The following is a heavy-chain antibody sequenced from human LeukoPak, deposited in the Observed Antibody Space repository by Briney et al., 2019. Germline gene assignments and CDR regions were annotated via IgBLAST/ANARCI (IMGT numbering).Heavy chain of an antibody. Sequence: PGGSLRLSCTASGFTFGDYAMSWVRQAPGKGLEWVGFIRSKAYGGTTEYAASVKGRFTIPRDDSKSIAYLQMNSLKTEDTAVYYCTRVSSSSPGYWGQGTLVTVSS. CDR1: GFTFGDYA. CDR2: IRSKAYGGTT. V-gene: IGHV3-49*04. D-gene: IGHD6-6*01. J-gene: IGHJ4*02. CDR3: TRVSSSSPGY.